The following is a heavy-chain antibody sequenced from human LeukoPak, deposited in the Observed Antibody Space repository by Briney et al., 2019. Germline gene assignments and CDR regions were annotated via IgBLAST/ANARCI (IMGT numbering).Heavy chain of an antibody. Sequence: SQTLSLTCDISGDTVSSNSAAWNWIRQSPSRGLEWLGRTYYRSKWYYDYAVSVKSRITISPDTSKNQFSLQLDSVTADDTAVYYCARGFALDFWGQGTMVTVSS. V-gene: IGHV6-1*01. J-gene: IGHJ3*01. CDR3: ARGFALDF. CDR1: GDTVSSNSAA. CDR2: TYYRSKWYY.